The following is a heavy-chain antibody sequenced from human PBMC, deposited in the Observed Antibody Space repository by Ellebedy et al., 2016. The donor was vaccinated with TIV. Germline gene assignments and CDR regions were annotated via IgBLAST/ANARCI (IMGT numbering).Heavy chain of an antibody. CDR1: GYTFTNYY. J-gene: IGHJ3*01. CDR3: ARVVDSGDGFDF. Sequence: AASVKVSCKASGYTFTNYYMHWVRQAPGHGLEWMGIINPNDGSTNYAQEFQGRLTMTTDTSTTTVNMELSSLRSEDTAVYYCARVVDSGDGFDFWGQGTMVTVSS. V-gene: IGHV1-46*01. D-gene: IGHD4-17*01. CDR2: INPNDGST.